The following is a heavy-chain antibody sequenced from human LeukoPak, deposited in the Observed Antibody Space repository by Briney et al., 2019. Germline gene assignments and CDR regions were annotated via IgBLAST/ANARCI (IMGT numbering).Heavy chain of an antibody. CDR3: ARDLGAVAGIDY. Sequence: SETLSLTCTVSGYSLSSGYYWGWIRQPPGKGLEWIGSIYHSGSTYYNPSLKSRVTISVDTSKNQFSLKLSSVTAADTAVYYCARDLGAVAGIDYWGQGTLVTVSS. V-gene: IGHV4-38-2*02. CDR1: GYSLSSGYY. J-gene: IGHJ4*02. CDR2: IYHSGST. D-gene: IGHD6-19*01.